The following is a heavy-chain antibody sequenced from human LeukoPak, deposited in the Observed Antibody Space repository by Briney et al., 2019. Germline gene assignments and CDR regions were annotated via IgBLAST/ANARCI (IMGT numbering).Heavy chain of an antibody. CDR3: ASSSGGSSSSDFDY. Sequence: SETLSLTCTVSGGSISSGGYYWSWIRQHPGKGLEWIGYIYHSGSTYYNPSLKSRVTISVDTSKNQFSLKLSSVTAADTAVYYCASSSGGSSSSDFDYWGQGTLVTVSS. J-gene: IGHJ4*02. V-gene: IGHV4-31*03. CDR2: IYHSGST. CDR1: GGSISSGGYY. D-gene: IGHD6-6*01.